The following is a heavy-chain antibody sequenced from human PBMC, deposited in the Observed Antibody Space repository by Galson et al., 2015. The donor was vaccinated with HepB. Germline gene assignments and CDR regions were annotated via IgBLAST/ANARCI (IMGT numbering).Heavy chain of an antibody. CDR1: GFTFSNAW. Sequence: SLRLSCAASGFTFSNAWMSWVRQAPGKGLEWVGRIKSKTDGGTTDYAAPVKGRFTISRDDSKNTLYLQMNSLKTEDTAVYYCTTDGVVVPAAGTIEEKYYYYYMDVGGKGTTVTVSS. D-gene: IGHD2-2*01. V-gene: IGHV3-15*01. J-gene: IGHJ6*03. CDR3: TTDGVVVPAAGTIEEKYYYYYMDV. CDR2: IKSKTDGGTT.